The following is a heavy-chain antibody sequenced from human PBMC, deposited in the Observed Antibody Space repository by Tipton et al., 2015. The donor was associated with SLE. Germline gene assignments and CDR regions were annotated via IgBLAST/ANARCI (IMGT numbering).Heavy chain of an antibody. CDR3: ARKVGSTIAFDI. CDR2: IYSGGGSA. D-gene: IGHD1-26*01. Sequence: GSLRLSCAVSGFPFRNYGMSWVRQAPGKGLEWVSVIYSGGGSANYADSVRGRFTISRDNSKDTLYLQMNSLRVEDTAVYYCARKVGSTIAFDIWGQGAMVTVSS. V-gene: IGHV3-23*03. CDR1: GFPFRNYG. J-gene: IGHJ3*02.